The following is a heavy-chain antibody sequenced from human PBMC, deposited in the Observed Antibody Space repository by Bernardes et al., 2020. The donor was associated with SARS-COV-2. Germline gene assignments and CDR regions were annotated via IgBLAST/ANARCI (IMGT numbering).Heavy chain of an antibody. Sequence: SETLSLTCAVSGASFSNPFWIWIRQPPGKGLEWIGEINHSGGTNYNPSLNSRVTISVDASKNQFSLKLSSVTAADTAVYYCASGGVGAWEPGMFWGQGTLVTVSS. CDR3: ASGGVGAWEPGMF. CDR2: INHSGGT. V-gene: IGHV4-34*01. J-gene: IGHJ4*02. D-gene: IGHD1-26*01. CDR1: GASFSNPF.